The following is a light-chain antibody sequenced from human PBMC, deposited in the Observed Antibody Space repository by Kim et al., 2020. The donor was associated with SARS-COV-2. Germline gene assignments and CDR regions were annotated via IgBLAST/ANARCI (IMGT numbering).Light chain of an antibody. Sequence: DIQMTQSPSSLAASVGYRVTITCRASQSINTYLNWYQQKPGKAPKLLIYAASTLQSGVPSRFSGSGSGTDFTLTISSLQPEDFATYYCQQSHTAPLLTFGGGTKVDNK. CDR3: QQSHTAPLLT. CDR1: QSINTY. J-gene: IGKJ4*01. CDR2: AAS. V-gene: IGKV1-39*01.